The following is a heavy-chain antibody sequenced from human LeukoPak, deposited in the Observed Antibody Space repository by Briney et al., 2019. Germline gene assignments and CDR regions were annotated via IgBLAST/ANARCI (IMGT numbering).Heavy chain of an antibody. CDR1: GFTVGNNY. Sequence: TGGSLRLSCTASGFTVGNNYMNWVRQAPGKGLEWVSLIYSGGSTYYADSVKGRFTISRDNSKNTLYLQMNSLRAEDTAVYYCATGNWKLDYWGQGTLVTVSS. CDR3: ATGNWKLDY. J-gene: IGHJ4*02. CDR2: IYSGGST. D-gene: IGHD1-1*01. V-gene: IGHV3-53*01.